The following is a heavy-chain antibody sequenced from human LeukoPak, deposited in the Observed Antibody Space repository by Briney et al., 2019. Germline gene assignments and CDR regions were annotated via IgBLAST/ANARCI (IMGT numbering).Heavy chain of an antibody. CDR2: IYYSGST. J-gene: IGHJ6*02. CDR3: ARGGFYYDSSLDV. Sequence: SETLSLTCTVSGGSISSSSYYWGWIRQPPGKGLEWIGSIYYSGSTYYNPSLKSRVTISVDTSKNQFSLKLSSVTAADTAVCYCARGGFYYDSSLDVWGQGTTVTVSS. CDR1: GGSISSSSYY. V-gene: IGHV4-39*07. D-gene: IGHD3-22*01.